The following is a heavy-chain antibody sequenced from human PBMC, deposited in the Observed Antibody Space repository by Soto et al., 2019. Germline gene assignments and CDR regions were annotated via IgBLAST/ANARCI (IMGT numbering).Heavy chain of an antibody. D-gene: IGHD2-15*01. J-gene: IGHJ4*02. CDR1: GGSFSGYY. CDR3: ARGLGYCSGGSCYSSDS. Sequence: QVQLQQWGAGLLKPSETLSLTCAVYGGSFSGYYWSWIRQPPGKGLEWIGEINHSGSTNYNPSLKRLLTISVDTSKNQFSLKLSCVTAADTAVYYCARGLGYCSGGSCYSSDSWGQGTLVTVSS. V-gene: IGHV4-34*01. CDR2: INHSGST.